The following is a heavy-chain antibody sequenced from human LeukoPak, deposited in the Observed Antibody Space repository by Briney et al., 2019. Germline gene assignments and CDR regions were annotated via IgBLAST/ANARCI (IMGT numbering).Heavy chain of an antibody. D-gene: IGHD6-19*01. V-gene: IGHV1-8*01. J-gene: IGHJ3*02. CDR2: MNPNSGDT. CDR1: GYAFTSYD. CDR3: AISSARYHDGFDI. Sequence: GASVKVSCQASGYAFTSYDVHWVRQGIGQGLEWMGWMNPNSGDTGYTEKFQDRVTMTRDTSRRVAYMQLSSLRSDDTAVYYCAISSARYHDGFDIWGQGTMVSVSS.